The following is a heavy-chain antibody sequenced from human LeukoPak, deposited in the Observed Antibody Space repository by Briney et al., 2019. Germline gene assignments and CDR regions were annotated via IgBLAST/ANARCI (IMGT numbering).Heavy chain of an antibody. CDR3: ARSKQVVAAQYDP. V-gene: IGHV3-21*01. Sequence: GGSLRLSCAASGFTFSSYSMNWVRQAPGKGLEWVSSISSSSSYIYYADSVKGRFTISRDNAKNSLYLQMNSLRAEDTAVYYCARSKQVVAAQYDPWGQGTLVTVSP. CDR2: ISSSSSYI. D-gene: IGHD2-15*01. CDR1: GFTFSSYS. J-gene: IGHJ5*02.